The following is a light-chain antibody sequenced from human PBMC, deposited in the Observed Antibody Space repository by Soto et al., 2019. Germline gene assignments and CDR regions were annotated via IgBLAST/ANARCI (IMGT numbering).Light chain of an antibody. Sequence: QSARAQPASVSGSPEQSSTISCNGTSSDVGTYNLVSWYQQHPGKAPKLIIYEVTERPSGISNRFSGSKFGNTASLTISGLLPEDEADYYCCSYGGSSTFPYVFGTGTKVTVL. CDR3: CSYGGSSTFPYV. CDR1: SSDVGTYNL. CDR2: EVT. V-gene: IGLV2-23*02. J-gene: IGLJ1*01.